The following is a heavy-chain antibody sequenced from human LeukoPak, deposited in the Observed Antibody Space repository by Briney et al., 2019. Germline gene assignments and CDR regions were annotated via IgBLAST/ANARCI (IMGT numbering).Heavy chain of an antibody. CDR2: IRYDGNNK. CDR1: GFTFRSYG. V-gene: IGHV3-30*02. CDR3: ARVGYGGDAFDI. D-gene: IGHD4-23*01. Sequence: GGSLRLSCAASGFTFRSYGMHWVRQAPGKGLEWVAFIRYDGNNKYYADSVKGRFTISRDNAKNSLYLQMNSLRAEDTAVYYCARVGYGGDAFDIWGQGTMVTVSS. J-gene: IGHJ3*02.